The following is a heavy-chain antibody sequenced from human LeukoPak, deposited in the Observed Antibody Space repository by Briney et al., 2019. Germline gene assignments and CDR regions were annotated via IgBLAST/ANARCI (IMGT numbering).Heavy chain of an antibody. Sequence: GSLRLSCAASGFTFSSYWMSWVRQAPGKGLEWVANIKQDGSERYYVDSVKGRFTIPRDNAKNSLYLQMNSLRAEDTAVYYCARDVTTVTTSLFDYWGQGTLVTVSS. CDR1: GFTFSSYW. CDR2: IKQDGSER. V-gene: IGHV3-7*03. D-gene: IGHD4-17*01. CDR3: ARDVTTVTTSLFDY. J-gene: IGHJ4*02.